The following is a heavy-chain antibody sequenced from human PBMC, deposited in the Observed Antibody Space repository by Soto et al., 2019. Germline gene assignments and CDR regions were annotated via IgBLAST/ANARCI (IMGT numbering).Heavy chain of an antibody. CDR3: ARAYYDSSGYYVGPFDY. J-gene: IGHJ4*02. CDR1: GYTFTNYA. CDR2: INAGNGNT. Sequence: ASVKVSCKASGYTFTNYAMHWVRQAPGQRLEWMGWINAGNGNTKYSQKFQGRVTITRDKSASTAYMELSSLRSEDTAVYYCARAYYDSSGYYVGPFDYWGQGTLVTVSS. V-gene: IGHV1-3*01. D-gene: IGHD3-22*01.